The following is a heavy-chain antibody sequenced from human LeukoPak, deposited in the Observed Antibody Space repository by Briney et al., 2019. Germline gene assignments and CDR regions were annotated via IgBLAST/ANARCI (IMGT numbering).Heavy chain of an antibody. D-gene: IGHD3-16*01. CDR1: GGSIRTCY. J-gene: IGHJ4*02. Sequence: PSETLSLTCTVSGGSIRTCYWSWIRQPAGKALEWIGRIHTSGSTDYNPSLESRVSMSVDTSKNQFSLKLRSVTAADTAVYYCAKDRGPEWWGSFDYWGQGTLVTVSS. CDR2: IHTSGST. V-gene: IGHV4-4*07. CDR3: AKDRGPEWWGSFDY.